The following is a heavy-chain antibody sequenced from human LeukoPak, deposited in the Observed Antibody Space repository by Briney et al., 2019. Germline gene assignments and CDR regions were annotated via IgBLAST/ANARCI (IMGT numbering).Heavy chain of an antibody. V-gene: IGHV4-34*01. Sequence: SETLSLTCAVYDGSFTGYYWSWIRQPPGKGLEWIGEVSHSGSTNYNPSLKSRVSISVDTSKSLFSLKLSSVTAADTAEYYCARGDIVGVPDARAYSYYMDVWGIGTTVIVSS. J-gene: IGHJ6*03. D-gene: IGHD2-2*01. CDR2: VSHSGST. CDR3: ARGDIVGVPDARAYSYYMDV. CDR1: DGSFTGYY.